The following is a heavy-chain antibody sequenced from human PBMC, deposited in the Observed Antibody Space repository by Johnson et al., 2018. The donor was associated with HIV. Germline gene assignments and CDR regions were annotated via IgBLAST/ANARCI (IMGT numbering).Heavy chain of an antibody. Sequence: VQLVESGGGLVQPRGSLRLSCAASGFTFSDCAMSWVRQGPGKGLEWVSAITVSGDNTYYADSVKGRFTISRDNSKNTLYLQMSSLRADDTAVYLCAKGVRGSSCYDAFDIWGQGPMVTVS. CDR3: AKGVRGSSCYDAFDI. J-gene: IGHJ3*02. D-gene: IGHD6-6*01. V-gene: IGHV3-23*04. CDR2: ITVSGDNT. CDR1: GFTFSDCA.